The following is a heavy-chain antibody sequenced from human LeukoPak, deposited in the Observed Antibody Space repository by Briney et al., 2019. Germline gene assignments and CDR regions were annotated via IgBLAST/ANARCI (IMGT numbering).Heavy chain of an antibody. CDR1: GFTFSSYW. CDR3: ARDLPDYAITFGGVIAPFDY. Sequence: GGSLRLSCAASGFTFSSYWMSCVRQAPGKGLEWVSNIKQDGSEKYYVDSVKGRFTISRDNAKNSLYLQMNSLRAEDTAVYYCARDLPDYAITFGGVIAPFDYWGQGTLVTVSS. CDR2: IKQDGSEK. V-gene: IGHV3-7*01. J-gene: IGHJ4*02. D-gene: IGHD3-16*02.